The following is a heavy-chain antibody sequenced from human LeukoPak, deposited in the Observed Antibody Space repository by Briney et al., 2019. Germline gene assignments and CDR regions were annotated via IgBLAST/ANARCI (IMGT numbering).Heavy chain of an antibody. CDR2: MYYSGST. Sequence: SWISKKKRKGLEWIGYMYYSGSTYYNPSLKSRATISVDTSKNQFSLKLSSVTAADTAVYYCARPYYYDSRIDPWGQGTLVTVSS. D-gene: IGHD3-22*01. V-gene: IGHV4-30-4*06. CDR3: ARPYYYDSRIDP. J-gene: IGHJ5*02.